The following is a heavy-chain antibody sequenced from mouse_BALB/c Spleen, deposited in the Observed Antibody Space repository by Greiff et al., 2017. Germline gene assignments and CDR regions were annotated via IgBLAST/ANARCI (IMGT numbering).Heavy chain of an antibody. D-gene: IGHD1-2*01. CDR3: ARDEGITTATDAMDY. V-gene: IGHV2-9*02. J-gene: IGHJ4*01. CDR1: GFSLTSYG. Sequence: VQLQQSGPGLVAPSQSLSITCTVSGFSLTSYGVHWVRQPPGKGLEWLGVIWAGGSTNYNSALMSRLSISKDNSKSQVFLKMNSLQTDDTAMYYCARDEGITTATDAMDYWGQGTSVTVSS. CDR2: IWAGGST.